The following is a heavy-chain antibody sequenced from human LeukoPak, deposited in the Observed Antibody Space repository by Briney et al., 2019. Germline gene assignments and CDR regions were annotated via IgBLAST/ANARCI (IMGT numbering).Heavy chain of an antibody. Sequence: ASVKVSCKTSGYTFTSYYKHWVRQAPGQGLEWMGILNPSDGSTSYAQKFQGRVTMTRDTSTSTVYMELSSLRSEDTAVYYCARDTLIAVAGTLDYWGQGTLVTVSS. V-gene: IGHV1-46*01. CDR3: ARDTLIAVAGTLDY. D-gene: IGHD6-19*01. J-gene: IGHJ4*02. CDR1: GYTFTSYY. CDR2: LNPSDGST.